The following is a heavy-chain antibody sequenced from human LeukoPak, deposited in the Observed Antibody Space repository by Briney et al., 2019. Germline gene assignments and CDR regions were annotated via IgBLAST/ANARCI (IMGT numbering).Heavy chain of an antibody. V-gene: IGHV4-59*01. CDR1: GGSFSGYY. D-gene: IGHD4-23*01. J-gene: IGHJ4*02. Sequence: SETLSLTCALYGGSFSGYYWTWIRQPPGKGLEWIGYIYYSGSTNYNPSLKSRVTISVDTYKNQFSLKLSSVTAADTAVYYCARQLRWGDFDYWGQGTLVTVSS. CDR2: IYYSGST. CDR3: ARQLRWGDFDY.